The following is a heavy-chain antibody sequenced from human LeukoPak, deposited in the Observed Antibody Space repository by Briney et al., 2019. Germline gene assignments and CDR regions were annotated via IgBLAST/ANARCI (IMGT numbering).Heavy chain of an antibody. CDR3: ARRIAVAGTAFDY. V-gene: IGHV3-30-3*01. D-gene: IGHD6-19*01. J-gene: IGHJ4*02. CDR2: ISYDGINK. CDR1: GFTFSSYA. Sequence: GGSLRLSCAASGFTFSSYAMHWVRQAPGKGLEWVAVISYDGINKYYADSVKGRFTISRDNSKNTLYLQMNSLRAEDTAVYYCARRIAVAGTAFDYWGQGTLVTVSS.